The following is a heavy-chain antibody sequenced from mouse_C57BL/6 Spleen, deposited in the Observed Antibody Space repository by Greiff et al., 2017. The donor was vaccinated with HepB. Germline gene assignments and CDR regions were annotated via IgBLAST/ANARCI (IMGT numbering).Heavy chain of an antibody. D-gene: IGHD2-5*01. CDR3: ARKGGYSNYVIAY. Sequence: QVQLQQSGPGLVQPSQSLSITCTVSGFSLTSYGVHWVRQSPGKGLEWLGVLWSGGSTDYNAAFISRLSISKDNSKSQVFFKMNSLQADDTAIYYCARKGGYSNYVIAYWGQGTLVTVSA. V-gene: IGHV2-2*01. CDR1: GFSLTSYG. CDR2: LWSGGST. J-gene: IGHJ3*01.